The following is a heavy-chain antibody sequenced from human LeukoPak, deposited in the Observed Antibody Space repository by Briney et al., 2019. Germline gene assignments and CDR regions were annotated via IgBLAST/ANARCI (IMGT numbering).Heavy chain of an antibody. V-gene: IGHV3-23*01. Sequence: SLRLSCAASGFTFSSYAMSWVRQAPGKGLEWVSAISGSGGSTYYADSVKGRFTISRDNAKNSLYLQMNSLRAEDTAVYYCARGREMATTFDYWGQGTLVTVSS. D-gene: IGHD5-24*01. J-gene: IGHJ4*02. CDR3: ARGREMATTFDY. CDR2: ISGSGGST. CDR1: GFTFSSYA.